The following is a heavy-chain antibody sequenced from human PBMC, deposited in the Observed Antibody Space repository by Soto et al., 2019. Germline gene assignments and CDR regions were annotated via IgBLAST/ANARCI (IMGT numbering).Heavy chain of an antibody. CDR3: ARQIAGGDYYGMDV. D-gene: IGHD3-10*01. V-gene: IGHV4-59*08. CDR1: GGSISSYY. J-gene: IGHJ6*02. Sequence: QVQLQESGPGLVKPSETLSLTCTVSGGSISSYYWSWIRQPPGKGLEWIGYIYYSGSTNYNPSLKSRVTISVDTSKNQFSLKLSSVTAADTAVYYCARQIAGGDYYGMDVWGQATTVTVSS. CDR2: IYYSGST.